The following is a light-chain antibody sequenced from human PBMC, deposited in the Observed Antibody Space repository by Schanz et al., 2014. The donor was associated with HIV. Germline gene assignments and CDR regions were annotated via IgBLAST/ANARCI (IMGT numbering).Light chain of an antibody. CDR1: SGDVGTYNY. V-gene: IGLV2-14*03. J-gene: IGLJ2*01. CDR2: DVS. CDR3: SSYTNTGTML. Sequence: QSALTQPASVSGSPGQSITISYTGTSGDVGTYNYVSWYQQHTGKAPKLMIYDVSNRPSGVSNRFSGSNSGNTASLTISGHPDEDEADYYCSSYTNTGTMLFGGGTKLTVL.